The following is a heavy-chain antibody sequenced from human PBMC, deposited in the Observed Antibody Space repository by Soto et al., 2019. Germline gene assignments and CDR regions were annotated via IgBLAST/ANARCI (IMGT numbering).Heavy chain of an antibody. D-gene: IGHD3-16*01. J-gene: IGHJ4*02. Sequence: QVQLVESGGGVVQPGRSLRLSCVASGFTFSTYAMHWVRQAPGKGLEWVAIMSYDGNNQYYAGSVKGRFTISRDNFKNTLYLHMNSLRAEDTAVYYCAKALGGFAPESFDYWGQGILVTVSS. V-gene: IGHV3-30*18. CDR1: GFTFSTYA. CDR3: AKALGGFAPESFDY. CDR2: MSYDGNNQ.